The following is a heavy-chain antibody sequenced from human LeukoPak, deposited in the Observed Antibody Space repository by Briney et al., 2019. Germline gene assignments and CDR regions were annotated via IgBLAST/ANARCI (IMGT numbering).Heavy chain of an antibody. CDR3: ARGGGYDFWSGYGTYYFDY. J-gene: IGHJ4*02. CDR1: GGSISSYY. Sequence: PETLSLTCTVSGGSISSYYWSWIRQPPGKRLEWIGYIYYSGSTNYNPSLKSRVTISVDTSKNQFSLKLSSVTTADTAVYYCARGGGYDFWSGYGTYYFDYWGQGTLVTVSS. CDR2: IYYSGST. V-gene: IGHV4-59*01. D-gene: IGHD3-3*01.